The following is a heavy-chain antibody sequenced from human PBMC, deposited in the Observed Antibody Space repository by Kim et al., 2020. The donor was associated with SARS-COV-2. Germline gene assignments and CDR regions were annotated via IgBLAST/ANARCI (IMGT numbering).Heavy chain of an antibody. D-gene: IGHD1-26*01. CDR3: ARLGSGSYYEFDY. J-gene: IGHJ4*02. Sequence: YSPKFQGRVTITRDTSASTAYMELSSLRSEDTAVYYCARLGSGSYYEFDYWGQGTLVTVSS. V-gene: IGHV1-3*01.